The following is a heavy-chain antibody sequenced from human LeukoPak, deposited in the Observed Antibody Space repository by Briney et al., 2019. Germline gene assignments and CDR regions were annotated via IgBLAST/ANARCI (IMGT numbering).Heavy chain of an antibody. V-gene: IGHV3-30*18. D-gene: IGHD3-22*01. CDR1: GFTFSSYC. CDR2: ISYDGSNK. CDR3: AKWAYDSSY. J-gene: IGHJ4*02. Sequence: GGALRLSCAASGFTFSSYCRHWVRQAPGKGLEWVAVISYDGSNKYYEACVKGRLTLYRDNSKKALYLQRCGLGAEDTGVYYCAKWAYDSSYWGQGTLVTVSS.